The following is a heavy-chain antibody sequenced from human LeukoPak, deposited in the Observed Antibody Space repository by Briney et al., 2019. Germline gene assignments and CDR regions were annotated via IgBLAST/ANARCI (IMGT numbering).Heavy chain of an antibody. CDR1: GFTFSSYT. CDR2: ISSSSSPI. D-gene: IGHD4-11*01. Sequence: PGGSLRLSCAASGFTFSSYTMNWVRQAPGKGLEWVSYISSSSSPIYYADSVKGRFTISRDNAKNTLYLQMNSLRAEDTAVYYCARSNHGCHDYWGQGTLVTVSS. J-gene: IGHJ4*02. V-gene: IGHV3-48*04. CDR3: ARSNHGCHDY.